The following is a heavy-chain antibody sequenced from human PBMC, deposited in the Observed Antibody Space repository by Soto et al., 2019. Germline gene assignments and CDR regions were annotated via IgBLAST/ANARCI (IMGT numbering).Heavy chain of an antibody. D-gene: IGHD3-10*01. CDR1: AASVSSNSAA. CDR3: RGITWFRGMDV. V-gene: IGHV6-1*01. J-gene: IGHJ6*01. CDR2: TYYSSKWNN. Sequence: TRYLTGASSAASVSSNSAAWNCIRQSPSRGLEWLGRTYYSSKWNNDYALSVKCRITINPDTPKNHISLHLYSVTPKDMAIYYGRGITWFRGMDVLGQGTRVAVCS.